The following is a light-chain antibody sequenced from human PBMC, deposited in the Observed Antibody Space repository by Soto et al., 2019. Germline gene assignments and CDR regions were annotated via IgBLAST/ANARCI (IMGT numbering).Light chain of an antibody. CDR3: QQANSFPFT. CDR2: GAS. Sequence: DIQMTQSPSSVSASVGDRVTITCRASQGLSSWLAWYQQKPGKAPKLLIYGASNLQSGVPSRFSGSGSGTDFTLTISSLQPEDFATYFCQQANSFPFTFGPGPKVDI. CDR1: QGLSSW. V-gene: IGKV1-12*01. J-gene: IGKJ3*01.